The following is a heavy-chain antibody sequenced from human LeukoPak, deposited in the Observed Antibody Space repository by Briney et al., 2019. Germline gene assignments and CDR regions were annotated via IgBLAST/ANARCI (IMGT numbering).Heavy chain of an antibody. D-gene: IGHD2-15*01. J-gene: IGHJ4*02. CDR2: IHTGRRPM. CDR3: VTSSWDI. CDR1: GLDFSGYE. Sequence: PGGSLRLSCAASGLDFSGYEMNWVRQAPGKGLEWISYIHTGRRPMQYKDSVKGRFTISRDNARNSLFLQMNSLRAEDTAVYYCVTSSWDIWGQGTLVIVSS. V-gene: IGHV3-48*03.